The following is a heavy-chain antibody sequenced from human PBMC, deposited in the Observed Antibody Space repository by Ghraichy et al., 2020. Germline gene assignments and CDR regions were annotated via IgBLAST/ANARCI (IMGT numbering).Heavy chain of an antibody. Sequence: GGSLRLSCAASGFTVSSNYMSWVRQAPGKGLEWVSVIYSGGSTYYADSVKGRFTISRDNSKNTLYLQMNSLRAEDTAVYYCARDRRGYYDSSGYLYYFDYWGQGTLVTVSS. CDR2: IYSGGST. CDR1: GFTVSSNY. J-gene: IGHJ4*02. D-gene: IGHD3-22*01. V-gene: IGHV3-53*01. CDR3: ARDRRGYYDSSGYLYYFDY.